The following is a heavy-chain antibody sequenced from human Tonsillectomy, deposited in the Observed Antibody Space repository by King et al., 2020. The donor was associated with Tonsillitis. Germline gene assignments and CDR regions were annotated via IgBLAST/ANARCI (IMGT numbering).Heavy chain of an antibody. D-gene: IGHD1-20*01. CDR2: ISGSGGRT. J-gene: IGHJ4*02. V-gene: IGHV3-23*04. Sequence: VQLVESGGGLVQPGGSLRVSCAASGFIFGNSAMSWVRQAPGKGLEWVSVISGSGGRTNYADSVKGRFSISRDNSKNMLYLQMNSLRAEDTALYYCAKDRQNPNNWNSQLAGWGQGPLAPVS. CDR3: AKDRQNPNNWNSQLAG. CDR1: GFIFGNSA.